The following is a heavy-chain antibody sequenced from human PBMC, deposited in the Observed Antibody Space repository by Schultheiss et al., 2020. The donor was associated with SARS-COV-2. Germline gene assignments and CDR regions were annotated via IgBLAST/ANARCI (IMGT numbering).Heavy chain of an antibody. CDR1: GFTFGDYA. Sequence: GGSLRLSCTASGFTFGDYAMSWFRQAPGKGLEWVSAISASGGNTYYADSVKGRSTISRDNSKNTLYLQMNSLRAEDTAVYYCAKRGGTTGTTRYIDYWGQGTLVTVSS. V-gene: IGHV3-23*01. CDR3: AKRGGTTGTTRYIDY. CDR2: ISASGGNT. J-gene: IGHJ4*02. D-gene: IGHD1-1*01.